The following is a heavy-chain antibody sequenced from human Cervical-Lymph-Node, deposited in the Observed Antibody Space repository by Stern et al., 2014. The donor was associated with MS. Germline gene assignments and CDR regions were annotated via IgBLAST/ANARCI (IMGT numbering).Heavy chain of an antibody. J-gene: IGHJ4*02. CDR2: IYPYDSDT. CDR1: GYSFTIYY. Sequence: EVQLAESGAEVKKPGESLKISCKLSGYSFTIYYIDWVRQLPGKGLEWMWVIYPYDSDTTYSPSFQGQVTISAYKSITSAYLQWSSLRASDTAMYYCARHVQGFDYWGQGTLVTVSS. CDR3: ARHVQGFDY. V-gene: IGHV5-51*01.